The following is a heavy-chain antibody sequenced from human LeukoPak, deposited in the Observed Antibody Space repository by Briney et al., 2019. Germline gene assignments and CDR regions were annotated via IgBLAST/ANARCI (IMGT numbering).Heavy chain of an antibody. CDR1: GYTFTSYD. Sequence: ASVKVSCTASGYTFTSYDINWVRQATGHGLEWRGWMNPNSGNTGYAQKFQGRVTMTRNTSISTAYMELSSLRSEDTAVYYCARGSRFRAGRGIGYWGQGTLVTVSS. CDR3: ARGSRFRAGRGIGY. J-gene: IGHJ4*02. CDR2: MNPNSGNT. D-gene: IGHD3-16*01. V-gene: IGHV1-8*01.